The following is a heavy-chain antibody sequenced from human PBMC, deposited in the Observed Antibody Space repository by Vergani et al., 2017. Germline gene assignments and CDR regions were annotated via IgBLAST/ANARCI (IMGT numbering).Heavy chain of an antibody. Sequence: EVQLVQSGAEVKKPGESLKISCKGSGYIFTNYWIGLVRQMPGKGLEWMGIIFTGDSDTKYSPSFQGQVTISADKSISTAYLLWCSLKASDTAIYYCARGSQLASTTSFDYWGQGTLLTVSS. D-gene: IGHD2-2*01. V-gene: IGHV5-51*01. CDR1: GYIFTNYW. CDR3: ARGSQLASTTSFDY. CDR2: IFTGDSDT. J-gene: IGHJ4*02.